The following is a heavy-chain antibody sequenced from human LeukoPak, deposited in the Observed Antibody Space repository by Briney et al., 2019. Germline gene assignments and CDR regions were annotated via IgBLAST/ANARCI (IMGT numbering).Heavy chain of an antibody. CDR3: ARASYCSSTSCSPY. V-gene: IGHV1-18*01. CDR1: GYTFTSYG. D-gene: IGHD2-2*01. J-gene: IGHJ4*02. CDR2: ISAYNGNT. Sequence: ASVKVSCKASGYTFTSYGISWVRQAPGQGLEWMGWISAYNGNTNYAQKLQGRVTMTTDTSTSTAYMELRSLRSDDTAVYYCARASYCSSTSCSPYWGQGTLVTVSS.